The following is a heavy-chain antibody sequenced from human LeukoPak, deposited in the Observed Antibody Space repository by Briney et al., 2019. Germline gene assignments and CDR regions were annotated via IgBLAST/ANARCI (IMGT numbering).Heavy chain of an antibody. Sequence: SETLPLTCTVSGGSISSYYWSWIRQPAGKGLEWIGRIYTSGSTNYNPSLKSRVTMSVDTSKNQFSLKLSPVTAADTAVYYCAREFTEGFSAAATDWGQGTLVTVSS. J-gene: IGHJ4*02. CDR1: GGSISSYY. D-gene: IGHD6-25*01. CDR3: AREFTEGFSAAATD. V-gene: IGHV4-4*07. CDR2: IYTSGST.